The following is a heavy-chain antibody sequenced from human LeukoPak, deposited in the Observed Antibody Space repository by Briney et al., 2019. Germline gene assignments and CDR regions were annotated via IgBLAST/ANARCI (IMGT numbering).Heavy chain of an antibody. Sequence: ASVKVSCKASGYTFTGYYMHWVRQTPGQGLEWMGWINPNSGGTNYAQKFQGWVTMTRDTSISTAYMELSRLRSDDTAVYYCARGSYDSSGYRLDYWGQGTLVTVSS. CDR3: ARGSYDSSGYRLDY. J-gene: IGHJ4*02. V-gene: IGHV1-2*04. CDR1: GYTFTGYY. D-gene: IGHD3-22*01. CDR2: INPNSGGT.